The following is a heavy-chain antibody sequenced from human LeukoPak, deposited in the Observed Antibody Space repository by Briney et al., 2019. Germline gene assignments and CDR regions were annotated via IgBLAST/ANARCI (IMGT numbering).Heavy chain of an antibody. V-gene: IGHV3-23*01. Sequence: GGSLRLSCAASGLHFTGTATSWVRQAPGKGLEWVSAISHDGMNAYYADSVKGRFTISRDNSKKTVSLEMSSLTAADTGVYYCAKDGAQYSSGPECDPRGQGALVTVSP. CDR3: AKDGAQYSSGPECDP. CDR1: GLHFTGTA. CDR2: ISHDGMNA. D-gene: IGHD6-19*01. J-gene: IGHJ5*02.